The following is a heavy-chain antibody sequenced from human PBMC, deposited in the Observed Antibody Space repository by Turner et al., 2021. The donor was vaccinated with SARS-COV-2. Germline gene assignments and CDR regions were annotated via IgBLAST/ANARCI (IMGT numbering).Heavy chain of an antibody. D-gene: IGHD1-26*01. Sequence: EVQLVQSGAEVKKPGESLKISCQGSGYSFTNYWIGWVRQMPGRGLEWMGIIYPGYSDTRYSPSFQGQVTISADRSITTAYLQWSSLKASDTAMYYCARREWGGSLGHIDCWGQGTLVTVSS. CDR3: ARREWGGSLGHIDC. V-gene: IGHV5-51*01. CDR1: GYSFTNYW. J-gene: IGHJ4*02. CDR2: IYPGYSDT.